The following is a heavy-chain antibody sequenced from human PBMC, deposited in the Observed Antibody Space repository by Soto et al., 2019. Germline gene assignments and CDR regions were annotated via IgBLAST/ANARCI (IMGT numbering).Heavy chain of an antibody. J-gene: IGHJ6*02. V-gene: IGHV1-46*01. Sequence: RASVKVSCKASGYTFISYYLHWVRQAPGQGLEWMGIINPSGGSTTYGQKFQGRVTMTRDTSTSTVYMELSSLRSEDTAVYYCARGGAYDYYAMDVWGQGTTVTVSS. CDR2: INPSGGST. CDR1: GYTFISYY. CDR3: ARGGAYDYYAMDV. D-gene: IGHD2-15*01.